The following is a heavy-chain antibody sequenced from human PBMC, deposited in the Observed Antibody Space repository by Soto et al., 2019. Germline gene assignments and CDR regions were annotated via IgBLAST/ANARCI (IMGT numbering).Heavy chain of an antibody. V-gene: IGHV4-59*01. J-gene: IGHJ4*02. CDR3: AKYRRTDAEGYTFDY. CDR1: GGSISSYY. CDR2: IYYSGST. D-gene: IGHD2-15*01. Sequence: KPSETLSLTCTVSGGSISSYYWSWTRQPPGKGLEWIGYIYYSGSTNFNPSLKSRVTMSVDTARNQFSLQLSSVTAADTAVYFCAKYRRTDAEGYTFDYWGQGALVTVSS.